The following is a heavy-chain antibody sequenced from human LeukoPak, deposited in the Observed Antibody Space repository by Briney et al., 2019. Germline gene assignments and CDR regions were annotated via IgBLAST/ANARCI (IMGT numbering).Heavy chain of an antibody. CDR2: IYTGGST. J-gene: IGHJ4*02. CDR3: ARGHEALGY. D-gene: IGHD3-10*01. CDR1: GLTVSDNY. Sequence: GGSLTLSCAASGLTVSDNYTTWVRQPPGKGLEWVSVIYTGGSTFYADSVKGRFTMPRDNSKKTLYLQMNSLRAEDTAVYYCARGHEALGYWGQGTLVTVSS. V-gene: IGHV3-53*01.